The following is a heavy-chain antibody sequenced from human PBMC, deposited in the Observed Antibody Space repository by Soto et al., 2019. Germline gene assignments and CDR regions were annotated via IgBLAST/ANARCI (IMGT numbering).Heavy chain of an antibody. CDR2: ISGYNGNT. Sequence: QVQLVQXGPEVRKPGASVKVSCKASGYIFSRYGISWVRQAPGQGLEWMAWISGYNGNTKFGERVQGRVNVTTDTSTSTAYMELRSLRSDDTAVYYCAREAAAERNYYGLDVWGQGTTVIVSS. CDR1: GYIFSRYG. J-gene: IGHJ6*02. D-gene: IGHD6-13*01. V-gene: IGHV1-18*04. CDR3: AREAAAERNYYGLDV.